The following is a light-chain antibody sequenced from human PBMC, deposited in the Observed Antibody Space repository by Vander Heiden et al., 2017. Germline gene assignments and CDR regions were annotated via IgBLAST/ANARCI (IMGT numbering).Light chain of an antibody. Sequence: SYELTQPPSVSVSPGQTARITCSGDALPKQYAYWYQQKPGQAPVLVIYKGSERPSGIPERFSGSSSGTTVTLTISGVQAEDEADYYCQSADSSGTYPGVVFGGGTKLTVL. CDR2: KGS. V-gene: IGLV3-25*03. CDR3: QSADSSGTYPGVV. J-gene: IGLJ2*01. CDR1: ALPKQY.